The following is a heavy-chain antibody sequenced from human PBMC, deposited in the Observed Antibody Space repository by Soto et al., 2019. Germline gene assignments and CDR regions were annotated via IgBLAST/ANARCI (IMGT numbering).Heavy chain of an antibody. V-gene: IGHV3-23*01. Sequence: EVQLLESGGGLVQPGGSLRLSCAASGFTFSSYAMTWVRQAPGKGLEWVSSISGSGDYTYFVDSVKGRFTISRDNSKDTQNLQRSSLIGEETAIYSCAKDSRSLPQGWFDPWGQGTLVTVSS. CDR3: AKDSRSLPQGWFDP. D-gene: IGHD2-15*01. J-gene: IGHJ5*02. CDR1: GFTFSSYA. CDR2: ISGSGDYT.